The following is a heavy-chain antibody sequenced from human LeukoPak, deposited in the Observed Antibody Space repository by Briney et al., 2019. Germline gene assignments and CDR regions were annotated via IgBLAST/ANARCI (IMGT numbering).Heavy chain of an antibody. CDR3: AREAPQSNWRGDYFDY. CDR2: INIHNGYT. D-gene: IGHD1-1*01. V-gene: IGHV1-18*01. CDR1: GYTFSSYG. J-gene: IGHJ4*02. Sequence: ASEKVSCKASGYTFSSYGISWVRQAPGQGLEWMGWINIHNGYTIYGQKIQGRVTMTADKSTNTAHMDLRSLRSDDTAVYYCAREAPQSNWRGDYFDYWGQGTQVTVSS.